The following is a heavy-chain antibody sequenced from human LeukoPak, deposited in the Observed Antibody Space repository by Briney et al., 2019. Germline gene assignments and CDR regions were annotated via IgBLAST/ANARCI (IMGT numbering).Heavy chain of an antibody. CDR2: INWNGDST. Sequence: GESLRLSCAASGFSFDDYGMSWVRQAPGKGLEWVSGINWNGDSTDYADSVKGRFTISRDNAKNSLYLHMNSLRAEDTAFYYCARDKLIDFYFYYMDVWGKGTTVTVSS. CDR1: GFSFDDYG. V-gene: IGHV3-20*04. J-gene: IGHJ6*03. D-gene: IGHD3-22*01. CDR3: ARDKLIDFYFYYMDV.